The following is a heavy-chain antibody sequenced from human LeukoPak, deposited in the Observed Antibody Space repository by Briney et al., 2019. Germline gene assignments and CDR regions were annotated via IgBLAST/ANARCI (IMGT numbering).Heavy chain of an antibody. V-gene: IGHV3-23*01. CDR2: ISGSGGST. Sequence: GGSLRLSCAASGFTFSSYAMSWLRQPPGKGLEGVSSISGSGGSTYYADSVKGRFTISRDNSKNPLYLQINSLRAEDTAVYYCAKALWGVLVFDYWGQGTLVTVSS. J-gene: IGHJ4*02. CDR3: AKALWGVLVFDY. D-gene: IGHD3-16*02. CDR1: GFTFSSYA.